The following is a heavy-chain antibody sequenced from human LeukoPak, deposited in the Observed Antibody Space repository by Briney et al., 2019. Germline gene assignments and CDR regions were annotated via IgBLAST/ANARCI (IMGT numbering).Heavy chain of an antibody. J-gene: IGHJ4*02. Sequence: WGSLRLSGAASGFTFSSYEMNWVRQDPGKGLEWVSYISSSGSTIYYADSVKGRFTISRDNAKNSLYLQMNSLRAEDTALYHCARHLFYYDSSPAERWGQGTLVTVSS. D-gene: IGHD3-22*01. V-gene: IGHV3-48*03. CDR2: ISSSGSTI. CDR3: ARHLFYYDSSPAER. CDR1: GFTFSSYE.